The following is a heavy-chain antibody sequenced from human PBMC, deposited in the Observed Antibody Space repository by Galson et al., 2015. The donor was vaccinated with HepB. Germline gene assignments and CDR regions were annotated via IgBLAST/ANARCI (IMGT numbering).Heavy chain of an antibody. V-gene: IGHV1-18*01. J-gene: IGHJ4*02. D-gene: IGHD5-12*01. Sequence: SVKVSCKASGYTFTSYGISWVRQAPGQGLEWMGWISAYNGNTNYAQKPQGRVTMTTDTSTSTAYMELRSLRSDDTAVYYCAREWGYSGYVLFDYWGQGTLVTVSS. CDR2: ISAYNGNT. CDR3: AREWGYSGYVLFDY. CDR1: GYTFTSYG.